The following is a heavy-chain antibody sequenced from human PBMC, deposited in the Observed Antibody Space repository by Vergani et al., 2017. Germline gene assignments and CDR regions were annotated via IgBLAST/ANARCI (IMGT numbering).Heavy chain of an antibody. D-gene: IGHD2-21*02. CDR3: ARVPGDPYCGGDCYTHWYFDL. CDR1: GFTFSSYS. J-gene: IGHJ2*01. V-gene: IGHV3-21*01. CDR2: ISSSSSYI. Sequence: EVQLLESGGGLVQPGGSLRLSCAASGFTFSSYSMNWVRQAPGKGLEWVSSISSSSSYIYYADSVKGRFTISRDNGKNSLYLQMNSLRAEDTAVYYCARVPGDPYCGGDCYTHWYFDLWGRGTLVTVSS.